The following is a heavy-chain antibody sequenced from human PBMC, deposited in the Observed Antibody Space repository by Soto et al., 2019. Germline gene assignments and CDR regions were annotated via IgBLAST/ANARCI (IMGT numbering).Heavy chain of an antibody. Sequence: SETLSLTCAVYGGSFSGYYWSWIRQPPGKGLEWIGEINHSGSTNYNPSLKSRVTISVDTSKNQFSLKLSSVTAADTAVYYCARKGSSMVRGVIRRGAFDIGGQGTMVTVSS. V-gene: IGHV4-34*01. CDR1: GGSFSGYY. CDR3: ARKGSSMVRGVIRRGAFDI. CDR2: INHSGST. D-gene: IGHD3-10*01. J-gene: IGHJ3*02.